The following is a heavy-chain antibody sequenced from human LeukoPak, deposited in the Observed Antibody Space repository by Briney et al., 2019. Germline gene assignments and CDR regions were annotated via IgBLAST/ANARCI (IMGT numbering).Heavy chain of an antibody. V-gene: IGHV1-2*02. CDR3: AKDGGRGFNYGLYYFDH. Sequence: ASVKVSCKASGYTFTGYYTHWVRQAPGQGLEWMGWINPNSGDTNYAQKFQGRVTMTRDTSISTAYMELSRLKSDDTAVYYCAKDGGRGFNYGLYYFDHWGQGTLVTVSS. CDR2: INPNSGDT. CDR1: GYTFTGYY. D-gene: IGHD5-18*01. J-gene: IGHJ4*02.